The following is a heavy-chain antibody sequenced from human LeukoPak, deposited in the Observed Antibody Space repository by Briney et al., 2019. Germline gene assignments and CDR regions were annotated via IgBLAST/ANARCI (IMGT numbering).Heavy chain of an antibody. J-gene: IGHJ4*02. CDR3: AKDHCSDASCYSDY. V-gene: IGHV3-30*18. Sequence: GGSLRLSCAASGFTFSSYGMHWVRQAPGKGLEWVAVISYEGGNKFYPDSVKGRFTISRDNSKNTIYLQMNSLRPEDTAVYYCAKDHCSDASCYSDYWGQGTLVTVSS. D-gene: IGHD2-15*01. CDR2: ISYEGGNK. CDR1: GFTFSSYG.